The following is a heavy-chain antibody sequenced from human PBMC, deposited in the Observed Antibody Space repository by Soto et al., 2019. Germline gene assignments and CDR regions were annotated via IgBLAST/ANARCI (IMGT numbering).Heavy chain of an antibody. CDR1: GGTFSSYG. J-gene: IGHJ6*02. CDR2: IIPIFGTA. Sequence: QVQLVQSGAEVKKPGSSVKVSCKASGGTFSSYGISWVRQAPGQGLEWTGGIIPIFGTANYAQKFQGRVTXXADESTSTAYRELSRLRSEDTAVYYCARAVEQSYYYYGMDVWGQGTTVTVSS. V-gene: IGHV1-69*12. CDR3: ARAVEQSYYYYGMDV.